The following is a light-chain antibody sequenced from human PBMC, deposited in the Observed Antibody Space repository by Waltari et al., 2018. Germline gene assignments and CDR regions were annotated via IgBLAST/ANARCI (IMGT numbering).Light chain of an antibody. CDR3: LSFSAVGTRV. CDR1: SSDVGRYNY. J-gene: IGLJ1*01. CDR2: DVI. Sequence: QSALTQPASVSGPPGQSITISCTGTSSDVGRYNYVSWYQQHPDKVPKPLIFDVIYRPSGVSDRFSGSKSGNTASLTISGLRADDEADYYCLSFSAVGTRVFGTGTRVTVL. V-gene: IGLV2-14*03.